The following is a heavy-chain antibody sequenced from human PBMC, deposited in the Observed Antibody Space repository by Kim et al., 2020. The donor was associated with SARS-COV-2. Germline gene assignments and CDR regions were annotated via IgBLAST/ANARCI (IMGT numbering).Heavy chain of an antibody. Sequence: NKDYVGSVEGRFTISSDNSKNTLYLQMNGLRAEDTAVYYCAKDWGTPGDYWGQGTLVTVSS. CDR2: NK. D-gene: IGHD3-16*01. CDR3: AKDWGTPGDY. V-gene: IGHV3-30*02. J-gene: IGHJ4*02.